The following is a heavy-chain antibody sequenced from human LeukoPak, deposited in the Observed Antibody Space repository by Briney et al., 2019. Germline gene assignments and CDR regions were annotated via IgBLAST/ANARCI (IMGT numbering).Heavy chain of an antibody. CDR1: GGSISSYY. V-gene: IGHV4-4*07. CDR3: ARESQEGIVVVPAAIGGPYNWFDP. D-gene: IGHD2-2*02. Sequence: SETLSLTCTVSGGSISSYYWSWIRQPAGKGLEWIGRIYTSGSTNYNPSLKSRVTMSVDTSKNQFSLKLSSVTAADTAVYYCARESQEGIVVVPAAIGGPYNWFDPWGQGTLVTVSS. J-gene: IGHJ5*02. CDR2: IYTSGST.